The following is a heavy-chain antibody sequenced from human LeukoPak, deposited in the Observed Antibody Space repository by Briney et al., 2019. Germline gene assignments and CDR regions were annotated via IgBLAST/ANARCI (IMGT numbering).Heavy chain of an antibody. D-gene: IGHD3-16*02. CDR3: ARGPSPWDYVWGSYRPNYGMDV. V-gene: IGHV4-30-4*01. CDR1: GGSISSGDYY. J-gene: IGHJ6*02. CDR2: IYYSGST. Sequence: PSQTLSLTCTVSGGSISSGDYYWSWIRQSPGKGLEGIGYIYYSGSTYYNPSLKSRVTISVDTSKNQFSLELSSVTAADTAVYYCARGPSPWDYVWGSYRPNYGMDVWGQGTTVTVSS.